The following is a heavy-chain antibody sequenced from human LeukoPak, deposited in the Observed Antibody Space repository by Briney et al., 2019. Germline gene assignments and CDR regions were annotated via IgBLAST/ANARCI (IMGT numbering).Heavy chain of an antibody. Sequence: ASVKVSCKASGGTFSSYAINWVRQATGQGLEWMGWMNPNSGNTGYAQKFQGRVTITRNTSISTAYMELSSLRSEDTAVYYCARGGRRVPAANPIDPWGQGTLVTVSS. CDR3: ARGGRRVPAANPIDP. V-gene: IGHV1-8*03. J-gene: IGHJ5*02. D-gene: IGHD2-2*01. CDR1: GGTFSSYA. CDR2: MNPNSGNT.